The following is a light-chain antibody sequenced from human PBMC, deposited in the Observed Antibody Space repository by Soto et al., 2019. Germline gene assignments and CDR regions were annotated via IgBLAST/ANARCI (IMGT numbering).Light chain of an antibody. V-gene: IGKV3-20*01. Sequence: EIVLTQSPGTLSLSPGERATLSCRASQSVSSSYLAWYQQKPGQAPRLLIYGASSRATGIPDRFSGSGSGADFTLTISRLDSEDFSVYYCHQYDSSPLTFGGGTKVELK. J-gene: IGKJ4*01. CDR1: QSVSSSY. CDR3: HQYDSSPLT. CDR2: GAS.